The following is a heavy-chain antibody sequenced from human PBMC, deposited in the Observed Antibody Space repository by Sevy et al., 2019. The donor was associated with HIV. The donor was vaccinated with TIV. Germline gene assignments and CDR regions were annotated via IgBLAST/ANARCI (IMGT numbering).Heavy chain of an antibody. CDR3: ARGNSGSFDY. V-gene: IGHV3-7*03. D-gene: IGHD3-22*01. Sequence: GGSLRLSCAASGFSFSSYWMHWVRQAPGKGLEGVANIKQDESEKYYAASVKGRFTISRDNAKNSVYLQMNSLRPEDTAIYYCARGNSGSFDYWGQGTLVTVS. CDR2: IKQDESEK. J-gene: IGHJ4*02. CDR1: GFSFSSYW.